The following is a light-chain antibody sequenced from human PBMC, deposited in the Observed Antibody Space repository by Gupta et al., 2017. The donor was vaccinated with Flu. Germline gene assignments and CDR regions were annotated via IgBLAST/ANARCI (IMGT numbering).Light chain of an antibody. CDR3: QQYDNVPLT. J-gene: IGKJ5*01. Sequence: DIQMTQSPSSLSVSVGNRVTITCQASQDIRNYLNWYQQKAGKAPKLLIYDASNVETGVPSRFSGSGSGTDFSFTISSLQPEDIATYYCQQYDNVPLTFGQGTRMEIK. CDR1: QDIRNY. V-gene: IGKV1-33*01. CDR2: DAS.